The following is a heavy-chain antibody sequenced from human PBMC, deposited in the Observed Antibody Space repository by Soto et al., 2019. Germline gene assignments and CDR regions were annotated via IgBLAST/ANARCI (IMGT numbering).Heavy chain of an antibody. CDR3: AKGNYGDYGGFDP. J-gene: IGHJ5*02. D-gene: IGHD4-17*01. CDR1: VFSFSSSS. V-gene: IGHV3-23*01. CDR2: IISTGIST. Sequence: LSGSACVFSFSSSSMPWVLPHPGKGLEWASTIISTGISTYYADSVKGRFTISRANSKNTLYLQMNSLRAEDSAVYYCAKGNYGDYGGFDPWGQGTLVTVSS.